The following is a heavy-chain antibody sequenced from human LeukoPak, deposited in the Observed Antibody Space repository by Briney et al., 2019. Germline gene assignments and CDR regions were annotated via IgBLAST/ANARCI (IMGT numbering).Heavy chain of an antibody. Sequence: SETLSLTCTVSGGSISSYYWSWIRQPPGQGLEWIGYIYYSGSTNYNPSLESRVTISVDTSKNRFSLKLSSVTAADTAVYYCARHRSGSFPHWGQGTLVTVSS. CDR1: GGSISSYY. CDR3: ARHRSGSFPH. D-gene: IGHD1-26*01. CDR2: IYYSGST. J-gene: IGHJ4*02. V-gene: IGHV4-59*08.